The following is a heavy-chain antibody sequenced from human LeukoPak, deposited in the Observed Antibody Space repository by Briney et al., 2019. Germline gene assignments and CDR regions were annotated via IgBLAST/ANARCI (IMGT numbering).Heavy chain of an antibody. D-gene: IGHD5-18*01. CDR3: ARDSGDRYWIQLWSRGAFDI. J-gene: IGHJ3*02. Sequence: GRSLRLSCAASGFTFSSYAMHWVRQAPGKGLEWVAVISYDGSNKYYADSVKGRFTISRDNSKNTLYLQMNSLRAEDTAVYYCARDSGDRYWIQLWSRGAFDIWGQGTMVTVSS. CDR1: GFTFSSYA. V-gene: IGHV3-30-3*01. CDR2: ISYDGSNK.